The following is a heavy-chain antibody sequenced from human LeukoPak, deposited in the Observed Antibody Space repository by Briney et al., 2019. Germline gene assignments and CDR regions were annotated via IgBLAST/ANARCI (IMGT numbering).Heavy chain of an antibody. Sequence: SETLSLTCTVSGGSISSSSYYWGWIRQPPGKGLEWIGSIFYSGSTYYNPSLKSRVTISVDTSKNQFSLKLSSVTAADTAVYYCARQIYTSGYYFYFDYWGQGTLVTVSS. CDR3: ARQIYTSGYYFYFDY. CDR1: GGSISSSSYY. J-gene: IGHJ4*02. CDR2: IFYSGST. D-gene: IGHD3-22*01. V-gene: IGHV4-39*01.